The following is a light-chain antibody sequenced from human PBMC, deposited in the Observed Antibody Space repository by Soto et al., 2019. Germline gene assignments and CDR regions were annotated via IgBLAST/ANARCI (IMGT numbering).Light chain of an antibody. J-gene: IGKJ1*01. CDR2: AAS. V-gene: IGKV1-9*01. CDR1: QGISSY. Sequence: DIQLTQSPSFLSASVGDRVTITCRASQGISSYLAWYQQKPGKAPKLLIYAASTLQSGVPSRFSGSGSGTEFTLTISNLQPEDFATYYCQQLNSYPTTFGQGTKVEIK. CDR3: QQLNSYPTT.